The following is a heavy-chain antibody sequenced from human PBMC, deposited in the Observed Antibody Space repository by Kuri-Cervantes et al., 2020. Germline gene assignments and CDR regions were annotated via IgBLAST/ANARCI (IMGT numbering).Heavy chain of an antibody. V-gene: IGHV1-8*01. J-gene: IGHJ6*02. CDR1: GYTFTSYD. D-gene: IGHD3-9*01. CDR2: MNPNSGGT. CDR3: ARNWGAVRYFDWYRVSPYYYYYGMDV. Sequence: ASVKVSCKASGYTFTSYDINWVRQATGQGLEWMGWMNPNSGGTNYAQKFQGRVTMTRDTSISTAYMELSSLRSEDTAVYYCARNWGAVRYFDWYRVSPYYYYYGMDVWGQGTTVTVSS.